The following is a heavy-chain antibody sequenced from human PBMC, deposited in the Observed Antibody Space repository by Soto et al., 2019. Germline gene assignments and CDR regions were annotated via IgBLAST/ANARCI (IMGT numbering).Heavy chain of an antibody. D-gene: IGHD6-13*01. CDR3: ARLNSAAHFDY. V-gene: IGHV4-39*01. CDR1: GGSISSSSYY. Sequence: QLQLQESGPGLVKPSETLSLTCTVSGGSISSSSYYWGWIRQPPGKGLEWIGSIYYSGSTYYNPSLKSRVTISVDTSKNQFSLKLSSVTAADTAVYYCARLNSAAHFDYWGQGTLVTVSS. J-gene: IGHJ4*02. CDR2: IYYSGST.